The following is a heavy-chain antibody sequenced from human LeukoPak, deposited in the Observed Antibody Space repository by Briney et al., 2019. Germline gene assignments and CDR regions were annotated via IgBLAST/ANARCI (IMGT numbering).Heavy chain of an antibody. Sequence: GGSLRLSCGASGFTFSSKTMNWVRQAPGKGLEWVANIKQDGSEKYYVDSVKGRFTISRDNAKNSLYLQMNSLRAEDTAVYYCARVADGYNIGDFDYWGQGTLVTVSS. CDR3: ARVADGYNIGDFDY. J-gene: IGHJ4*02. D-gene: IGHD5-24*01. V-gene: IGHV3-7*01. CDR2: IKQDGSEK. CDR1: GFTFSSKT.